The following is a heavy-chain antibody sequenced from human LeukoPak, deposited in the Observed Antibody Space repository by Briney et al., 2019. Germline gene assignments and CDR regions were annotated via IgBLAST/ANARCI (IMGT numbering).Heavy chain of an antibody. CDR3: ARGEGKLDY. Sequence: GGSLRFSCAASGFTFSSYAMHWVRQAPGKGLEWVAVISYDGSNKYYADSVKGRFTISRDNSKNTLYLQMNSLRAEDTAVYYCARGEGKLDYWGQGTLVTVSS. CDR2: ISYDGSNK. CDR1: GFTFSSYA. V-gene: IGHV3-30*04. D-gene: IGHD1-26*01. J-gene: IGHJ4*02.